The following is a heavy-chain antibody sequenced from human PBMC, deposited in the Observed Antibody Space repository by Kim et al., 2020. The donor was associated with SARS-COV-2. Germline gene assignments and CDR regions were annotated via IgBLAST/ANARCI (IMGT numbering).Heavy chain of an antibody. D-gene: IGHD1-26*01. CDR3: AKVGGSYGGFDY. Sequence: YYAGSVKGRFTISRDNSKNTLYLQMNSLRAEDTAVYYGAKVGGSYGGFDYWGQGTLVTVSS. V-gene: IGHV3-23*01. J-gene: IGHJ4*02.